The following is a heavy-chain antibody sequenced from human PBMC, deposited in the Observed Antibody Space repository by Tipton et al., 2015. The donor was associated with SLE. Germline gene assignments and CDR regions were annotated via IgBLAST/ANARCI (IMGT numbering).Heavy chain of an antibody. Sequence: TLSLTCTVSGGSISSYYWSWIRQPPGKGLEWIGYIYTSGSTNYNPSLKSRVTISVDTSKNQFSLKLSSVTAADTAVYYCARGMYYYGSGSSYYFDYWGQGTLVTVSS. D-gene: IGHD3-10*01. V-gene: IGHV4-4*09. CDR1: GGSISSYY. CDR2: IYTSGST. J-gene: IGHJ4*02. CDR3: ARGMYYYGSGSSYYFDY.